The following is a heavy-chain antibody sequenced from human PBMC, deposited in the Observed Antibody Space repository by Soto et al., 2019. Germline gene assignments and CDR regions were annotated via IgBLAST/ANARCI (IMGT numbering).Heavy chain of an antibody. V-gene: IGHV3-30-3*01. D-gene: IGHD4-4*01. CDR1: GFTFSSYA. Sequence: QVQLVESGGGVVXXXXSLRLSCAASGFTFSSYAMHWVRQAPGKGLEWVAVILYDGSNKYYGDSVKGRFTISRDNSKNTLYLQMNSLRAEDTAVYYCARGSSTVTPCCGSGGMDVWGQGTTVTVSS. J-gene: IGHJ6*02. CDR2: ILYDGSNK. CDR3: ARGSSTVTPCCGSGGMDV.